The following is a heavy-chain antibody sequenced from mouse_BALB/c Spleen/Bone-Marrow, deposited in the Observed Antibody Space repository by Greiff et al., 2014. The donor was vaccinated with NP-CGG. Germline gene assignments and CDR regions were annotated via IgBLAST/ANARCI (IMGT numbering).Heavy chain of an antibody. J-gene: IGHJ3*01. CDR3: ARREYGNGGFAY. CDR2: IYPGSGNT. D-gene: IGHD2-10*02. CDR1: GYTFTDYY. Sequence: QVQLQQSGAELARPGASVKLSCKASGYTFTDYYINWVKQRTGQGLEWIGEIYPGSGNTYYNKKFKGKATLTADKSSSTAYMQLSSLTSEDSAVYFCARREYGNGGFAYWGQGTLVTVSA. V-gene: IGHV1-77*01.